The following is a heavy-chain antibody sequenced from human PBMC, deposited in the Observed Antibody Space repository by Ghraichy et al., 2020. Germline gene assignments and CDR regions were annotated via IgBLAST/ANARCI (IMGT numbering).Heavy chain of an antibody. Sequence: SETLSLTCTVSGYSMSSGYYWGWIRQSPGKGLEWIAIIFHSGSTYSNPSLESRVTISIDTSNNQVSLRLSSVTAADTAVYYCAALDTRQFLLSHFDIWGQGTMVTVPS. CDR2: IFHSGST. CDR1: GYSMSSGYY. D-gene: IGHD5-24*01. CDR3: AALDTRQFLLSHFDI. J-gene: IGHJ3*02. V-gene: IGHV4-38-2*02.